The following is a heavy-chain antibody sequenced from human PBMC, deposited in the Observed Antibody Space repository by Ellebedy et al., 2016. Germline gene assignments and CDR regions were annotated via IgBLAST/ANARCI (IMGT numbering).Heavy chain of an antibody. CDR1: GYTFTGYG. CDR3: ARRGLRFVSYFAMDV. V-gene: IGHV1-3*01. J-gene: IGHJ6*02. Sequence: ASVKVSXXASGYTFTGYGMHWVRQAPGQRLEWMGWINPGNGNTKYPQKLQGRVTITRDTSASTAYMELSSLRSEDTAVYYCARRGLRFVSYFAMDVWGQGTTVTVSS. D-gene: IGHD2-21*02. CDR2: INPGNGNT.